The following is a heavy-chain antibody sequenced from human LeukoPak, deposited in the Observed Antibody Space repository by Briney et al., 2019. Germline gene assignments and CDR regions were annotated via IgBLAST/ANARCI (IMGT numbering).Heavy chain of an antibody. CDR2: IYYSGST. CDR1: GDSITGYY. Sequence: SETLSLTCSVSGDSITGYYWGWIRQPPGKGLEWIGSIYYSGSTYYNPSLKSRVTISVDMSKNQFSMKLSSVTAADTAVYYCASALWFGELELDPWGQGTLVTVSS. CDR3: ASALWFGELELDP. J-gene: IGHJ5*02. D-gene: IGHD3-10*01. V-gene: IGHV4-39*01.